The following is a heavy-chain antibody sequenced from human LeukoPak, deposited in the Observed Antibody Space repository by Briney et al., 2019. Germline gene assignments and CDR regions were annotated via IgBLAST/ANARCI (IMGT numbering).Heavy chain of an antibody. CDR3: ARVDMATIFDY. V-gene: IGHV4-30-4*01. CDR2: ISYSGST. D-gene: IGHD5-24*01. Sequence: SETLSLTCNVTGGSISSANMYWSWIRQPPGKGLEWIGYISYSGSTYYNASLKSRVTISFDTSNNRFSLKLTSMTAADTAIYFCARVDMATIFDYWGQGALVTVSS. J-gene: IGHJ4*02. CDR1: GGSISSANMY.